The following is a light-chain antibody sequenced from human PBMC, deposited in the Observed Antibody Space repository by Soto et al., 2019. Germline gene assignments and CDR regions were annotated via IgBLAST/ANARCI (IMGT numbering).Light chain of an antibody. J-gene: IGLJ1*01. CDR3: SSYTSSSTLGYV. CDR2: DVS. Sequence: QSLLTQPASVSVSPGQSITISCTGTSSDVFGYNYVSWYQQHPGKAPKLMIYDVSNRPSGVSNRFSGSKSGNTASLTISGLQAEDEADYYCSSYTSSSTLGYVFGTGTQLTVL. V-gene: IGLV2-14*01. CDR1: SSDVFGYNY.